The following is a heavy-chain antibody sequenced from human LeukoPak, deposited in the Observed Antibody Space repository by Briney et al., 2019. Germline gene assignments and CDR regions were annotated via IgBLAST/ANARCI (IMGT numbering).Heavy chain of an antibody. Sequence: GGSLRLSCAASGFTFSDYYMSWIRQAPGKGLEWVSYISSSGSTIYYADSVKGRFTISRDNAKNSLYPQMNSLRAEDTAVYYCARGRGYSGWYVSHPDYWGQGTLVTVSS. CDR1: GFTFSDYY. D-gene: IGHD6-19*01. CDR3: ARGRGYSGWYVSHPDY. J-gene: IGHJ4*02. CDR2: ISSSGSTI. V-gene: IGHV3-11*01.